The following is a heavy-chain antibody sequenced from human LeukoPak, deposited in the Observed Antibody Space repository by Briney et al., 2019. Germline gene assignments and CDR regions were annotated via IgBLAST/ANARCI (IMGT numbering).Heavy chain of an antibody. CDR3: ARVSFGQSHFDF. CDR1: GFTFSSYN. D-gene: IGHD3/OR15-3a*01. CDR2: ISSSSSYI. Sequence: PGGSLRLSCAASGFTFSSYNMNWVRQAPGKGLEWVSSISSSSSYIYYADSVKGRFTISRDNAKNSLYLQMNSLRAEDTAVYYCARVSFGQSHFDFWGQGTLVTVSS. V-gene: IGHV3-21*01. J-gene: IGHJ4*02.